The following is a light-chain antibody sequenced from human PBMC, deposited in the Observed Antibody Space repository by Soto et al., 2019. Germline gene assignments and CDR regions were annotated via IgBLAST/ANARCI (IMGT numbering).Light chain of an antibody. Sequence: DIQMTQSPSTLSASVGDRVTITCWASQSISSWLAWYQQKPGKAPKLLIYDASSLESGVPSRFSGSGSGTEFTLTISSLQPDDFATYYCQQYNSYSPVTFGGGTKVEIK. CDR3: QQYNSYSPVT. CDR2: DAS. CDR1: QSISSW. V-gene: IGKV1-5*01. J-gene: IGKJ4*01.